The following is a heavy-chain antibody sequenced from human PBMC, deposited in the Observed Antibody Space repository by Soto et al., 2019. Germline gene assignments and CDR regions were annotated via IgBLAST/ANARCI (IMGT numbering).Heavy chain of an antibody. V-gene: IGHV4-34*01. CDR3: ARDPGDAFDI. Sequence: SETLSLTCAVYGGSFINDYWSWIRQPPGRGLEWIGEIHSSGSTNRNPSLKSRVTISVDTSKNQFSLKLSSVTAADTAVYYCARDPGDAFDIWGQGTMVTVSS. CDR2: IHSSGST. J-gene: IGHJ3*02. CDR1: GGSFINDY.